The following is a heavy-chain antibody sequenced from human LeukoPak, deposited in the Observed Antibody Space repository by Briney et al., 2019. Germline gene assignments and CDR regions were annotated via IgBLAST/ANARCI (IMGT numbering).Heavy chain of an antibody. CDR3: ARDGIGYYYGSGSYSFDY. J-gene: IGHJ4*02. Sequence: SVKVSCKASGGTFSSYAISWVRQAPGQGLEWMGGIIPIFGTANYAQKFQGRVTITADESTSTAYMELRSLRSDDTAVYYCARDGIGYYYGSGSYSFDYWGQGTLVTVSS. V-gene: IGHV1-69*13. CDR2: IIPIFGTA. D-gene: IGHD3-10*01. CDR1: GGTFSSYA.